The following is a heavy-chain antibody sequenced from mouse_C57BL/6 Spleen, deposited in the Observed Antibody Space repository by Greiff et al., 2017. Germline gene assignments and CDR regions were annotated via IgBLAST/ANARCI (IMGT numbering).Heavy chain of an antibody. J-gene: IGHJ1*03. CDR3: ARSFSSYSDWYFDV. Sequence: QVQLQQPGAELVRPGSSVKLSCKASGYTFTSYWMPWVKQRPIQGLEWIGNIDPSDSETPYNQKFKDKATLPVDKSSSTAYMQLSSLTSEVSAFYYFARSFSSYSDWYFDVWGTGTTVTVSS. CDR1: GYTFTSYW. D-gene: IGHD1-1*01. V-gene: IGHV1-52*01. CDR2: IDPSDSET.